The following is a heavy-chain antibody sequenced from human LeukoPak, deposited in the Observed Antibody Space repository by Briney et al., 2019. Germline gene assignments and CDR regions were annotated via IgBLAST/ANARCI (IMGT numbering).Heavy chain of an antibody. J-gene: IGHJ4*02. Sequence: ASVKVSCKASGYTFTGYYMHWVRQAPGQGLEWMGWINPNSGGTNYAQKFQGRVTMTRDTSISTAYMELSRLRSDDTAVYYCARDLKLLWFGEIVFGVSGLSDYWGQGTLVTVSS. D-gene: IGHD3-10*01. V-gene: IGHV1-2*02. CDR2: INPNSGGT. CDR3: ARDLKLLWFGEIVFGVSGLSDY. CDR1: GYTFTGYY.